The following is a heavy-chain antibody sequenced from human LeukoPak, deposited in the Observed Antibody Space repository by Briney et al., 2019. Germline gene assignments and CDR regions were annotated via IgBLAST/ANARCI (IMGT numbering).Heavy chain of an antibody. CDR1: GFTFSNYA. CDR3: GKGPREHRFDP. D-gene: IGHD1/OR15-1a*01. Sequence: GGSLRLSCAASGFTFSNYALTWVRQAPGKGLEWISAITGIGLHTYYADSVKGRFTISSDNSKNTMYLQMESPRADDTAVYYCGKGPREHRFDPWGQGTLVTVSS. J-gene: IGHJ5*02. V-gene: IGHV3-23*01. CDR2: ITGIGLHT.